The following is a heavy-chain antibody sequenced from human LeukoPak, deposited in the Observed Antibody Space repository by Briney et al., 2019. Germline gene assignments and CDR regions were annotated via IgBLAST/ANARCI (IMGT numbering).Heavy chain of an antibody. J-gene: IGHJ3*02. CDR3: AKSNGYGLVDI. CDR1: DDSITMYY. Sequence: SETLSLTCSVSDDSITMYYWTWIRQPPGKGLEWIGYVDHTGSTYYSPSLKSRVTISLDTSRNQFSLKLNSVTAADTAVYYCAKSNGYGLVDIWGQGTMVTVSS. D-gene: IGHD3-10*01. V-gene: IGHV4-59*12. CDR2: VDHTGST.